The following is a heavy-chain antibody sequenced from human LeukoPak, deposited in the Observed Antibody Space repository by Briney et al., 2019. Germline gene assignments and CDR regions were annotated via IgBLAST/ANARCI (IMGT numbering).Heavy chain of an antibody. V-gene: IGHV3-30*18. Sequence: GRSLRLTCAASGFTFSSYGMHWVRQAPGKGLERVAVISYDGSNKYYADSVKGRFTISRDNSKNTLYLQMNSLRAEDTAVYYCAKDPRGGQWPEGLDYWGQGTLVTVSS. CDR1: GFTFSSYG. CDR3: AKDPRGGQWPEGLDY. D-gene: IGHD6-19*01. J-gene: IGHJ4*02. CDR2: ISYDGSNK.